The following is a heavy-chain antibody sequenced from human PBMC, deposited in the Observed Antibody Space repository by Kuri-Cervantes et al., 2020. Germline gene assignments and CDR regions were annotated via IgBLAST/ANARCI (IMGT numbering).Heavy chain of an antibody. D-gene: IGHD3-10*01. CDR3: ARDPWVITMVQGDYYFAY. CDR2: ISYDGSNK. Sequence: GGSLRLSCAASGFTFSSYAMHWVRQAPGKGLEWVAVISYDGSNKFYADSVKGRFTISRDNSKNTLYLQMNSLRAEDTAVYYCARDPWVITMVQGDYYFAYWGQGTLVTVSS. CDR1: GFTFSSYA. J-gene: IGHJ4*02. V-gene: IGHV3-30*01.